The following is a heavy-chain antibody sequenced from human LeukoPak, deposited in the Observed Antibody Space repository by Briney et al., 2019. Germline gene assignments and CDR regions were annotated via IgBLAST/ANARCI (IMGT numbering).Heavy chain of an antibody. J-gene: IGHJ4*02. CDR2: VNPNTGDT. CDR1: GYTFTVHF. Sequence: ASLRVSCKPSGYTFTVHFIHWVRQAPGQGLEWMGWVNPNTGDTDYAQKFQGRVTMIRDTSMSTVYMALSRLTSDDTAVYYCARDNKLGSSFGYDYWGQGTLVTVSS. V-gene: IGHV1-2*02. CDR3: ARDNKLGSSFGYDY. D-gene: IGHD5-18*01.